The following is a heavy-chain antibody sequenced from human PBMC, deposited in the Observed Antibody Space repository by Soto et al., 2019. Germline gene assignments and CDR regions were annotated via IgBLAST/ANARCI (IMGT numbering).Heavy chain of an antibody. Sequence: GGSLRLSCAASGFTFSSYGMHWVRQAPGKGLEWVAVIWYDGSNKYYADSVKGRFTISRDNSKNTLYLQMNSLRAEDTAVYYCAGDHPYCTNGVCPNWFDPWGQGTLVTVSS. D-gene: IGHD2-8*01. CDR1: GFTFSSYG. CDR3: AGDHPYCTNGVCPNWFDP. CDR2: IWYDGSNK. J-gene: IGHJ5*02. V-gene: IGHV3-33*01.